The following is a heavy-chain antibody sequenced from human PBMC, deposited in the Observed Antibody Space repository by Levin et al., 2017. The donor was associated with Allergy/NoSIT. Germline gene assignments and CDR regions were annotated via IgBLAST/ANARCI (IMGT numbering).Heavy chain of an antibody. CDR3: AKDSNEGYSYGSIDY. Sequence: SCAASGFTFDDYAMHWVRQAPGKGLEWVSLISWDGGSTYYADSVKGRFTISRDNSKNSLYLQMNSLRAEDTALYYCAKDSNEGYSYGSIDYWGQGTLVTVSS. D-gene: IGHD5-18*01. CDR2: ISWDGGST. CDR1: GFTFDDYA. V-gene: IGHV3-43D*03. J-gene: IGHJ4*02.